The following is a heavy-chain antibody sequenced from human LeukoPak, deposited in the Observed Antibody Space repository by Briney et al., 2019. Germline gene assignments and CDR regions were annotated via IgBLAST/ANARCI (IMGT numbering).Heavy chain of an antibody. D-gene: IGHD5-12*01. Sequence: PSETLSLTCTVSGGSISSSSYYWGWIRQPPGKGLEWIGSIYYSGSTYYNPSLKSRVTISVDTSKNQFSLKLSSVTAADTAVYYCARGGGDIVAPGGSGWLLFDYWGQGTLVTVSS. CDR3: ARGGGDIVAPGGSGWLLFDY. V-gene: IGHV4-39*07. CDR1: GGSISSSSYY. J-gene: IGHJ4*02. CDR2: IYYSGST.